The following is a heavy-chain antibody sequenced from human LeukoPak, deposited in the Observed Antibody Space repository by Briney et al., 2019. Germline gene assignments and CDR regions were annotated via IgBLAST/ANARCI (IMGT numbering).Heavy chain of an antibody. CDR2: ISYDGSNK. J-gene: IGHJ6*02. CDR1: GFTFRSYG. CDR3: AKDQWPDSSGLYYYYYGMDV. V-gene: IGHV3-30*18. D-gene: IGHD6-19*01. Sequence: SGGSLRLSCAASGFTFRSYGTHWVRQAPGKGLEWVAVISYDGSNKYYADSVKGRLTISRDNSKNTLDLQMNSLRAEDTAVYYCAKDQWPDSSGLYYYYYGMDVWGQGTTVTVSS.